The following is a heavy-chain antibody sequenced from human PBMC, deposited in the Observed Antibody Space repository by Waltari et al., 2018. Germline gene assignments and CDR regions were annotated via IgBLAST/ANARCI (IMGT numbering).Heavy chain of an antibody. D-gene: IGHD1-26*01. V-gene: IGHV4-38-2*02. Sequence: QVQLQESGPGLVKPSETLSLTCAVSGYSISSGSYWGWIRQPPGKGLEWIGSIYHSGSTYYNPSLKGLVTISVDTAKNQCSLKLGAVTAADTAVYYCARDRSSWWELPRGELDYWGQGTLVTVSS. CDR2: IYHSGST. J-gene: IGHJ4*02. CDR1: GYSISSGSY. CDR3: ARDRSSWWELPRGELDY.